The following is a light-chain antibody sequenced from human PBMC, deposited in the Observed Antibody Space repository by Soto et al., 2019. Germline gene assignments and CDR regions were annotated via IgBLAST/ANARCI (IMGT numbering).Light chain of an antibody. V-gene: IGKV1-33*01. CDR3: QQDFHLIYT. CDR1: QDIDNY. CDR2: DAS. Sequence: DIQMTQSPSSLSASVGDRVTITCQASQDIDNYLNWYQQKPGKAPELLIYDASKLETGVPSRFSRSGSGTDFTFTITTLQPEDSATYYCQQDFHLIYTFGQGTKLEIK. J-gene: IGKJ2*01.